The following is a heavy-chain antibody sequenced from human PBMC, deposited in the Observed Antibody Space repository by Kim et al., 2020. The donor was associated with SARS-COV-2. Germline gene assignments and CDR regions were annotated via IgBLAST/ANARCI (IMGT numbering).Heavy chain of an antibody. D-gene: IGHD2-15*01. CDR3: TTDEPRYCSGGSCLPDY. J-gene: IGHJ4*02. Sequence: VEGRFTISRDDSKNTLYLQMNSLKTEDTAVYYCTTDEPRYCSGGSCLPDYWGQGTLVTVSS. V-gene: IGHV3-15*01.